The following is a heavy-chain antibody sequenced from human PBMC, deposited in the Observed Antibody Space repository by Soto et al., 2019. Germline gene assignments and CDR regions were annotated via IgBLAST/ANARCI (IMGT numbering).Heavy chain of an antibody. Sequence: PSETLSLTCTVSGCSISSYYWSCIRQPPGKGLEWSGYIYYSGSTNYNPSLKSRVTISVDTSKNQFSLKLSSVTAADTAVYYCARRFGMVMMTTLGLVGSPDAFDIWGQGTMVTVSS. V-gene: IGHV4-59*08. CDR2: IYYSGST. D-gene: IGHD3-16*01. CDR1: GCSISSYY. J-gene: IGHJ3*02. CDR3: ARRFGMVMMTTLGLVGSPDAFDI.